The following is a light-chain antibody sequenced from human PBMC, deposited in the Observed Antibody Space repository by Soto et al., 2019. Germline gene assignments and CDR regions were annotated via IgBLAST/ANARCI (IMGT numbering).Light chain of an antibody. CDR1: SSDVGSYNY. J-gene: IGLJ1*01. CDR2: DVS. CDR3: SSYTSSNTYV. V-gene: IGLV2-14*03. Sequence: QSALTRPASVSGSPGQSITISCTGTSSDVGSYNYVSWYQHHPGKVPQLMIYDVSNRPSGVSNRFSGSKSGNTASLTISGLQAEDEADYYCSSYTSSNTYVFGTGTQLTVL.